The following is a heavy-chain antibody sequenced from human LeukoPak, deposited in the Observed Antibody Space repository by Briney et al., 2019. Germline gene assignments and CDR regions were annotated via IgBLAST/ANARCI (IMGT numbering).Heavy chain of an antibody. V-gene: IGHV3-30-3*01. CDR3: ARESQGSDYGGNSGQLDY. Sequence: GSLRLSCAASGFTFSSYAMHWVRQAPGKGLEWVAVISYDGSNKYYADSVKGRFTISRDNSKNTLYLQMNSLRAEDTAVYYCARESQGSDYGGNSGQLDYWGQGTLVTVSS. J-gene: IGHJ4*02. D-gene: IGHD4-23*01. CDR2: ISYDGSNK. CDR1: GFTFSSYA.